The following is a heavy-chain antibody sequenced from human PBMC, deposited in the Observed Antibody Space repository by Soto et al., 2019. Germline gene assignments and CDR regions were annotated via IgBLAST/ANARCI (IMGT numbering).Heavy chain of an antibody. CDR2: IIPIFGTA. J-gene: IGHJ5*02. V-gene: IGHV1-69*06. CDR1: GGTFSSYA. D-gene: IGHD2-15*01. Sequence: SVKVSCKASGGTFSSYAISWVRQAPGQGLEWMGGIIPIFGTANYAQKFQGRVTMTWDTSTNTVYMELSSLRSEDTAVYYCARERSGGSQEFDPWGQGTLVTVSS. CDR3: ARERSGGSQEFDP.